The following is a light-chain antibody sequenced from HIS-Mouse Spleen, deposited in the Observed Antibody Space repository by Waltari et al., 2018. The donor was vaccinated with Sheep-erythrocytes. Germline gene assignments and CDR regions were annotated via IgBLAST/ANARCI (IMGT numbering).Light chain of an antibody. CDR3: QAWDSSIVV. J-gene: IGLJ2*01. CDR1: KLGEKY. V-gene: IGLV3-1*01. CDR2: QDT. Sequence: SSELTQPPSVSVSPGQTASITCSGDKLGEKYACWYQQKPGQSPVLVIYQDTKRPSGIPGRFSGSNSGNTATLTISGTQAMDEADYYCQAWDSSIVVFGGGTKLTVL.